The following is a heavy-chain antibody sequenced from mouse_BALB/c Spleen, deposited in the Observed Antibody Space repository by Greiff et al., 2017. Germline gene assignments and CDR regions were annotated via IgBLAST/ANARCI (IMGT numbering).Heavy chain of an antibody. CDR2: IRNKANGYTT. D-gene: IGHD4-1*01. Sequence: EVKVVESGGGLVQPGGSLRLSCATSGFTFTDYYMSWVRQPPGKALEWLGFIRNKANGYTTEYSASVKGRFTISRDNSQSILYLQMNTLRAEDSATYYCARKLGQDYFDYWGQGTTLTVSS. V-gene: IGHV7-3*02. J-gene: IGHJ2*01. CDR3: ARKLGQDYFDY. CDR1: GFTFTDYY.